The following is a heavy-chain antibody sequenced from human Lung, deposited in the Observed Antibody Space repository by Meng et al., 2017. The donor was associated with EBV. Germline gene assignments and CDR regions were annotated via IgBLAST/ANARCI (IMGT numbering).Heavy chain of an antibody. J-gene: IGHJ4*02. CDR2: INRSGST. CDR1: GDSISSSSYY. D-gene: IGHD6-19*01. Sequence: QLQRQGSGPGLVKPSETLSLTCTVSGDSISSSSYYWSWIRQPPGKGLEWIGEINRSGSTNYNPSLKSRLTVSMDTSKNQFSLKLSSVTAADTAVYYCARLYRGGWYLWGRGTLVTVSS. V-gene: IGHV4-39*07. CDR3: ARLYRGGWYL.